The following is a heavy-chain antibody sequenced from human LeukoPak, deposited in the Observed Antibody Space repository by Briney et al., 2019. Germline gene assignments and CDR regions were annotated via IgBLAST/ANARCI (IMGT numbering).Heavy chain of an antibody. Sequence: ASVKVSCKASGYTFTGYYMHWVRQAPGQGLEWMGWINPNSGGTNYAQKFQGRVTMTRDTSISTAYMELSRLRSDDAAVYYCARGGDNDSSGYYFPDAFDIWGQGTMVTVSS. CDR1: GYTFTGYY. CDR2: INPNSGGT. V-gene: IGHV1-2*02. D-gene: IGHD3-22*01. J-gene: IGHJ3*02. CDR3: ARGGDNDSSGYYFPDAFDI.